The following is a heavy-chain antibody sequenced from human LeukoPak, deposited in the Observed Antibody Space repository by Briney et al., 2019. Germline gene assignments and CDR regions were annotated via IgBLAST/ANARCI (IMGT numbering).Heavy chain of an antibody. J-gene: IGHJ4*02. CDR2: ISRSTTYI. V-gene: IGHV3-21*01. CDR3: AKDKGVFYFDY. CDR1: GFTYSNYN. Sequence: GGSLRLSCEASGFTYSNYNMHWVRQAPGKGLEWVSSISRSTTYIYYADSVKGRFTISRDNTQNSLFLQMHSLRDEDTAVYYCAKDKGVFYFDYWGQGTLVTVSS. D-gene: IGHD3-10*01.